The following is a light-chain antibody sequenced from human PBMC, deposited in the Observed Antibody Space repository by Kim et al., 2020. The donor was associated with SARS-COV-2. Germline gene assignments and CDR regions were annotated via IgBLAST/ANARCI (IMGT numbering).Light chain of an antibody. V-gene: IGKV3-20*01. CDR1: QSVKNNY. J-gene: IGKJ1*01. CDR3: QQFGTSPWM. Sequence: EIVLTQSPGTLSLSAGERATLSCRASQSVKNNYLAWYQQKPGQAPRLLIYGASSRVAGIPDRFSGSGSGTDFTLTIIRLEPEDFAVYYCQQFGTSPWMFGQGTKVDIK. CDR2: GAS.